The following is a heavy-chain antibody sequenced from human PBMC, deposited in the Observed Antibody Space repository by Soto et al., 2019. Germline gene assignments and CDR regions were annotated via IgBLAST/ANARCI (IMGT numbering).Heavy chain of an antibody. D-gene: IGHD2-2*01. V-gene: IGHV4-61*03. Sequence: SETLSLTCTVSGGSVKSGAFYWSWIRHSPGKGLEWIGYIYYTGRTSYNPSLKSRVTISIDPSKNHFALNLTSATPADSAIYFCARDSTVFVFDYWGQGAHVSVFS. CDR1: GGSVKSGAFY. CDR3: ARDSTVFVFDY. J-gene: IGHJ4*02. CDR2: IYYTGRT.